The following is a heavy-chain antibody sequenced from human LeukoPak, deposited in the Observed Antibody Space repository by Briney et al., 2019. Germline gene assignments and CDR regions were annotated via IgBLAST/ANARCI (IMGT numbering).Heavy chain of an antibody. D-gene: IGHD3-10*01. CDR1: GFTFSSYW. CDR2: IKQDGSEK. Sequence: GGSLRLSCAASGFTFSSYWMSWVRQAPGKGLEWVANIKQDGSEKYYVDSVKGRFTISRDNAKNSLYLQMNSLRAEDTAVYYCARDITMVRGVIITFYYYYGMDVWGQGTTVIVSS. J-gene: IGHJ6*02. V-gene: IGHV3-7*01. CDR3: ARDITMVRGVIITFYYYYGMDV.